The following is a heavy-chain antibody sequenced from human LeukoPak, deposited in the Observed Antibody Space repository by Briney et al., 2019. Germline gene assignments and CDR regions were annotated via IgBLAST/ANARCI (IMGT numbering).Heavy chain of an antibody. CDR3: AKDGGYGSGSYYPDY. Sequence: GGSLRLSCAASGFTFSSYAMNWVRQAPGKGLEWVSSISGGAGGAAYADSVKGRFTMSRDNSKNTLYLQMNRLRADDTAVYYCAKDGGYGSGSYYPDYWGQGTLVTVSS. CDR1: GFTFSSYA. V-gene: IGHV3-23*01. J-gene: IGHJ4*02. CDR2: ISGGAGGA. D-gene: IGHD3-10*01.